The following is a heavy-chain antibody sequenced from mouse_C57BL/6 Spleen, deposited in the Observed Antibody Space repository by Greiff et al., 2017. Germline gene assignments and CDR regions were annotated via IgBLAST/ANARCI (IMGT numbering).Heavy chain of an antibody. D-gene: IGHD2-14*01. CDR2: IYPGDGDT. J-gene: IGHJ2*01. CDR1: GYAFSSSW. Sequence: VQLQQSGPELVKPGASVKISCKASGYAFSSSWMNWVKQRPGKGLEWIGRIYPGDGDTNYNGKFKGKATLTADKSSSTAYMQLSSLTSEDSAVYFCAREWGYVFDDRGQGTTLTVSS. V-gene: IGHV1-82*01. CDR3: AREWGYVFDD.